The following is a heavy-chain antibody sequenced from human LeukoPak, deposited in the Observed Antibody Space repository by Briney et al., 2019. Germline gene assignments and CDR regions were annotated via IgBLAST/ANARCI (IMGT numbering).Heavy chain of an antibody. CDR2: ISSSSSYI. J-gene: IGHJ5*02. D-gene: IGHD2-8*02. CDR3: AREGRGVWFDP. Sequence: GGSLSLSCAASGFTFSSYSMNWVRQAPGKGLEWVSSISSSSSYIYYADSVKGRFTISRDNAKNSLYLQMNSLRAEDTAVYYCAREGRGVWFDPWGQGTLVTVSS. CDR1: GFTFSSYS. V-gene: IGHV3-21*01.